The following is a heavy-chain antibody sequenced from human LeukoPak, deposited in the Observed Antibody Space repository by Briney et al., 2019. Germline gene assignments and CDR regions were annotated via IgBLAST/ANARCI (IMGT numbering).Heavy chain of an antibody. D-gene: IGHD1-1*01. J-gene: IGHJ3*02. CDR3: AKDSGSQPRHAFDI. CDR1: GFTFSSYE. CDR2: ISSSGSTI. Sequence: GGSLRLSCAASGFTFSSYEMNWVRQAPGKGLEWVSYISSSGSTIYYADSVKGRFTISRDNAKNSLYLQMNSLRAEDTALYYCAKDSGSQPRHAFDIWGQGTMVTVSS. V-gene: IGHV3-48*03.